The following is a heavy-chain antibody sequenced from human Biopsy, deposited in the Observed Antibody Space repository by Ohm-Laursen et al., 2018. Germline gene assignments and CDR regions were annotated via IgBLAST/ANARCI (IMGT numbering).Heavy chain of an antibody. Sequence: SETLSLTCSVSGGSIISYYWTWIRQPPGKGLEWIGSIFYGGITYYNSSLKSRVTISVDTSKNQFSLNLSSVTGADTALYYCARHPTGFWFDPWGHGTLVTVSS. V-gene: IGHV4-59*05. CDR3: ARHPTGFWFDP. CDR1: GGSIISYY. CDR2: IFYGGIT. J-gene: IGHJ5*02.